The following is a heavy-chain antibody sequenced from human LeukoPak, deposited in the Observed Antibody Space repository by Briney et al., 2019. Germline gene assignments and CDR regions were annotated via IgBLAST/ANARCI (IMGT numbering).Heavy chain of an antibody. CDR3: ARDGYCSSTSCYPYYHYGMDV. CDR1: GGSISSYY. D-gene: IGHD2-2*03. V-gene: IGHV4-4*07. CDR2: IYTTGST. Sequence: SETLSHTCTVSGGSISSYYWSWIRQPAGKGLEWIGRIYTTGSTNYNPSLKSRVTMSVDTSKNQFSLKLSSVTAADTAVYYCARDGYCSSTSCYPYYHYGMDVWGQGTTVTVSS. J-gene: IGHJ6*02.